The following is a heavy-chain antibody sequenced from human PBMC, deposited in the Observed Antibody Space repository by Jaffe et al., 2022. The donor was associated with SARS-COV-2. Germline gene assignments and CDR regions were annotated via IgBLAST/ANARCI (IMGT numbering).Heavy chain of an antibody. V-gene: IGHV3-48*03. CDR3: ARDGYYDTTSCYDY. CDR2: ISSSGSTI. CDR1: GFTFSSYE. J-gene: IGHJ4*02. Sequence: EVQLVESGGGLVQPGGSLRLSCAASGFTFSSYEMNWVRQAPGKGLEWVSYISSSGSTIYYADSVKGRFTISRDNTKNSLYLQMNSLRAEDTAVYYCARDGYYDTTSCYDYWGQGTLVTVSS. D-gene: IGHD3-22*01.